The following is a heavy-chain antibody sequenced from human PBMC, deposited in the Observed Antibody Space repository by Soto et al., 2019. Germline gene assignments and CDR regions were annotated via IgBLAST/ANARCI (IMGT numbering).Heavy chain of an antibody. Sequence: EVQLLESGGGSVQPGGSLRLSCAASGFTFSTYDMSWVRQAPWKGLEWVSTISGSGRNTDYADSVKGRFTISRDNSKNMLYLQMNSLIAEDTALYYCAYRTGFDYWGQGALVTVSS. J-gene: IGHJ4*02. CDR1: GFTFSTYD. CDR3: AYRTGFDY. CDR2: ISGSGRNT. V-gene: IGHV3-23*01.